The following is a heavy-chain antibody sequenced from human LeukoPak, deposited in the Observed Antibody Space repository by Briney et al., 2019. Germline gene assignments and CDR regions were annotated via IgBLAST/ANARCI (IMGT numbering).Heavy chain of an antibody. CDR3: AREAPANNWFDP. V-gene: IGHV1-46*01. CDR2: INPSGGST. CDR1: GYTFTSYY. J-gene: IGHJ5*02. Sequence: ASVKVSCKASGYTFTSYYMHWVRQAPGQGLEWMGIINPSGGSTSYAQKFQGRVTMTRDMSTSTVYMELSSLRSDDTAVYYCAREAPANNWFDPWGQGTLVTVSS.